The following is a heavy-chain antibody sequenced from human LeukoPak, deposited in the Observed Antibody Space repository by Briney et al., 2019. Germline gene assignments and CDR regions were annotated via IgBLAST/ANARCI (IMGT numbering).Heavy chain of an antibody. V-gene: IGHV4-39*01. CDR2: ICYSGST. Sequence: SETLSLTCTVSGGSTSSSSKCGGWIRQPQGKGLEWIMIICYSGSTCYNPSLNIPVTLSVDTSKYQFSLKLSSVTAADTAVYYCARTENYIPEDWFDPWGQGTLVTVSS. J-gene: IGHJ5*02. D-gene: IGHD5-24*01. CDR3: ARTENYIPEDWFDP. CDR1: GGSTSSSSKC.